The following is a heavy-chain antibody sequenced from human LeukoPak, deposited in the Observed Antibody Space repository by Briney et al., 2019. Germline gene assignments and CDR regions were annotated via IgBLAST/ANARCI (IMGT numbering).Heavy chain of an antibody. CDR1: GLTFRIYT. Sequence: GGSLRLSCVASGLTFRIYTMSWVRQAPGKGLEWVSSITSSSSSMYSADSVKGRLTISRDNAKNSLYLQMNSLRAEDTAVYYCARDLAWGGYWGQGTLVTVSS. J-gene: IGHJ4*02. CDR3: ARDLAWGGY. V-gene: IGHV3-21*01. D-gene: IGHD7-27*01. CDR2: ITSSSSSM.